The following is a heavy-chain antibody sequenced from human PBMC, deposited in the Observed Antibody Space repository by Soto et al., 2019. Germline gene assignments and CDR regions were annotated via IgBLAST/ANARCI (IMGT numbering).Heavy chain of an antibody. CDR2: ISSSSSYI. Sequence: EVQLVESGGGLVKPGGSLRLSCAASGFTFSSYSMNWVRQAPGKGLEWVSSISSSSSYIYYADSVKGRFTISRDNAKNSLYLQMNRLRAEDTAVYYCARDGLEMATISRYDYWGQGTLVTVSS. D-gene: IGHD5-12*01. J-gene: IGHJ4*02. CDR3: ARDGLEMATISRYDY. V-gene: IGHV3-21*01. CDR1: GFTFSSYS.